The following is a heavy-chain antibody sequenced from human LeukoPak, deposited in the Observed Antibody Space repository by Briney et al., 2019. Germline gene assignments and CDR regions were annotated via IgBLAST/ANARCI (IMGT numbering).Heavy chain of an antibody. J-gene: IGHJ4*02. V-gene: IGHV3-21*01. Sequence: GGSLRLSCAASGFTFSSYSMNWVRQAPGKGLEWVSSISSSSSYIYYADSVKGRFTISRDNAKNSLYLQMNSLRAEDTVVYYCARDQDGDYVFDYWGQGTLVTVSS. CDR2: ISSSSSYI. D-gene: IGHD4-17*01. CDR3: ARDQDGDYVFDY. CDR1: GFTFSSYS.